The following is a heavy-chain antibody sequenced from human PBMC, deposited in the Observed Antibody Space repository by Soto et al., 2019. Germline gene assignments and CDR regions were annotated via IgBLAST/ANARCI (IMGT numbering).Heavy chain of an antibody. Sequence: QLQLQESGPGLVKPSETLSLTCTVSGGSISSSSYYWGWIRQPPGKGLEWIGSIYYSGSTYYNPPLKSRVTISVDTAKNQSSLKLSSVTAADTAVYYCARQGNLFIAAAGTWAGPYYYYGMDVWGQGTTVTVSS. CDR2: IYYSGST. CDR3: ARQGNLFIAAAGTWAGPYYYYGMDV. V-gene: IGHV4-39*01. J-gene: IGHJ6*02. CDR1: GGSISSSSYY. D-gene: IGHD6-13*01.